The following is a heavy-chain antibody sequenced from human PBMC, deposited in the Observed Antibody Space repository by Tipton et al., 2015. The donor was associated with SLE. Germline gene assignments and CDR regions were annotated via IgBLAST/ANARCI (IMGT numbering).Heavy chain of an antibody. V-gene: IGHV4-59*01. J-gene: IGHJ4*02. CDR3: ASGWAVAGGDYFDY. CDR2: IYYSGST. CDR1: GGSISSYY. D-gene: IGHD6-19*01. Sequence: TLSLTCTVSGGSISSYYWSWIRQPPGKGLEWIGYIYYSGSTNYNPSLKSRVTISVDTSKNQFSLKLSSVTAADTAVYYCASGWAVAGGDYFDYWGQGTLVTVSS.